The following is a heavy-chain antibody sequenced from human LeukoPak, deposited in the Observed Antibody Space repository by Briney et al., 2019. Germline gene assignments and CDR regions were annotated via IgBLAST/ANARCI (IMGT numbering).Heavy chain of an antibody. J-gene: IGHJ4*02. D-gene: IGHD2-2*01. Sequence: GGSLRLSCAASGFTFSSYGMHWVRQAPGKGLEWVAFVRYDGSNKYYADSVKGRFTISRDSSKNTLYLQMNSLRAEDTAVYYCAKWERMEDIVVVPAVGYWGQGTLVTVSS. CDR1: GFTFSSYG. CDR2: VRYDGSNK. V-gene: IGHV3-30*02. CDR3: AKWERMEDIVVVPAVGY.